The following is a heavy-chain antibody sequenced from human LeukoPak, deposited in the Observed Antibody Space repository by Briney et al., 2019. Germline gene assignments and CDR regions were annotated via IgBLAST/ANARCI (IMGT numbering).Heavy chain of an antibody. CDR2: TNPNSGGT. CDR3: ARTHSSGWYSVCYYYMDV. V-gene: IGHV1-2*02. CDR1: GYTFTGYY. J-gene: IGHJ6*03. Sequence: ASVKVSCKASGYTFTGYYMHWVRQATGQGLEWMGWTNPNSGGTNYAQKFQGRVTMTRDTSISTDYMELSRLRSDDTAVYYCARTHSSGWYSVCYYYMDVWGKGTTVTVSS. D-gene: IGHD6-19*01.